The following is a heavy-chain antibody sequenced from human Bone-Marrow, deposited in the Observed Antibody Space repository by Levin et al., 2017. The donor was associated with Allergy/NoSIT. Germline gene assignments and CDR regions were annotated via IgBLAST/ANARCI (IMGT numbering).Heavy chain of an antibody. V-gene: IGHV1-18*01. J-gene: IGHJ6*02. CDR3: ARGHFPYYYYGMDV. CDR2: VSAYSGNT. Sequence: TWVRQDPGRGLEWMGWVSAYSGNTNYALNLQDRVTMTTDTATNTAYMELSSLRSDDTAIYYCARGHFPYYYYGMDVWGQGTTVVVSS.